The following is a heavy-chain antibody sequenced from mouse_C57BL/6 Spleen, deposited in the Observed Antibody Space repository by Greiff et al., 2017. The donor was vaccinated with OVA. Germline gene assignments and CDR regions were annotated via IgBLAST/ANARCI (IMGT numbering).Heavy chain of an antibody. CDR2: ISSGGSYT. CDR1: GFTFSSYG. CDR3: ARLDGSSWFAY. V-gene: IGHV5-6*02. D-gene: IGHD1-1*01. Sequence: EVMLVESGGDLVKPGGSLKLSCAASGFTFSSYGMSWVRQTPDKRLEWVATISSGGSYTYYPDSVKGRFTISRDNAKNTLYLQMSSLKSEDTAMYYCARLDGSSWFAYWGQGTLVTVSA. J-gene: IGHJ3*01.